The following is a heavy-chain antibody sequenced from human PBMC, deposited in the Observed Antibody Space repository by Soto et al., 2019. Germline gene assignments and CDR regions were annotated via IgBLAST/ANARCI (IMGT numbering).Heavy chain of an antibody. CDR1: GLTLSRYS. D-gene: IGHD5-12*01. Sequence: EVQLVESGGGLVQPGGSLRLSCAASGLTLSRYSMNWVRKAPGKGLEWVSYISSSSSTIYYEDSVKGRFTISRDNAKNSLYLQMNSLRAEDTAVYYCAAEATILNWFDPWGQGTLVTVSS. CDR2: ISSSSSTI. J-gene: IGHJ5*02. CDR3: AAEATILNWFDP. V-gene: IGHV3-48*01.